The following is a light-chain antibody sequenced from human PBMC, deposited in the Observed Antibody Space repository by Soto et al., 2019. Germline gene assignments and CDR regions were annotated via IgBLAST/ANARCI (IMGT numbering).Light chain of an antibody. Sequence: NFMLTQPHSVSESPGKTVTIPCTRSSGSIASNYVQWYQQRPGSAPTTVIYEDNQRPSGVPDRFSGSIDSSSNSASLTISGLKTEDEADYYCQSYDSSINWVFGGGTKLTVL. CDR2: EDN. CDR1: SGSIASNY. CDR3: QSYDSSINWV. V-gene: IGLV6-57*03. J-gene: IGLJ3*02.